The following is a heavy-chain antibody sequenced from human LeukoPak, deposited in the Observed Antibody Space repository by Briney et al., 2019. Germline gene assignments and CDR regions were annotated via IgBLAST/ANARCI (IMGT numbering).Heavy chain of an antibody. V-gene: IGHV3-23*01. J-gene: IGHJ4*02. Sequence: GGSLRLSCAATGFAFSNSAMTWVRQGPGKGLEWVSGISGIVSGTYYADSVKGRFTISRDNSKNTLYLQMNSLRAEDTAVYYCAKHYYDSSGYFYRFDYWGQGTLVTVSS. CDR2: ISGIVSGT. D-gene: IGHD3-22*01. CDR3: AKHYYDSSGYFYRFDY. CDR1: GFAFSNSA.